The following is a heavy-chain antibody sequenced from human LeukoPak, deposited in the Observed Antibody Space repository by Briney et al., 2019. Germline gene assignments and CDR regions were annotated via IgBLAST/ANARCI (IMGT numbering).Heavy chain of an antibody. V-gene: IGHV3-23*01. Sequence: PGGSLRLSCAASGFTFNIYAMSWVRQAPGKGLGWVSSINDSGDITNYADSVKGRFTIARDDSKNTVYLEMKSLTAEDTALYYCARGGWPFDFWGRETLVTVSS. CDR1: GFTFNIYA. CDR2: INDSGDIT. D-gene: IGHD3-10*01. J-gene: IGHJ4*02. CDR3: ARGGWPFDF.